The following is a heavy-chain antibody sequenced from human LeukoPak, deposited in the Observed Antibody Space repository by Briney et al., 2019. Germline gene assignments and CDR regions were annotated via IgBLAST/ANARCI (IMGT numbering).Heavy chain of an antibody. Sequence: GGSLRLSCATSGFTFSSSTFGSYTMNWVRQAPGKGLEWVSSISTTGTYLYYTDSVKGRFTISRDIANSLLYLQMNSLRADDTAVYYCARDLDYSTGFDYWGQGTLVTVSS. CDR2: ISTTGTYL. V-gene: IGHV3-21*01. D-gene: IGHD4-11*01. CDR1: GFTFSSSTFGSYT. CDR3: ARDLDYSTGFDY. J-gene: IGHJ4*02.